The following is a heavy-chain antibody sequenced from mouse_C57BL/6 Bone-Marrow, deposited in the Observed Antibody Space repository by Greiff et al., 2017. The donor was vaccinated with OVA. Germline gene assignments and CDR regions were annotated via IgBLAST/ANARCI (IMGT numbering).Heavy chain of an antibody. CDR3: ARFGVGYFFAY. CDR2: IYPRSGNT. J-gene: IGHJ3*01. Sequence: QVQLKQSGAELARPGASVKLSCKASGYTFTSYGISWVKQRTGQGLEWIGEIYPRSGNTYYNEKFKGKATLTADKSSSTAYMELRSLTSEDSAVYFCARFGVGYFFAYWGQGTLVTVSA. D-gene: IGHD2-3*01. CDR1: GYTFTSYG. V-gene: IGHV1-81*01.